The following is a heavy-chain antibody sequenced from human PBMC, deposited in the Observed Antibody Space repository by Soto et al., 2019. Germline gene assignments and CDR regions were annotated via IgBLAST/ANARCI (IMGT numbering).Heavy chain of an antibody. V-gene: IGHV1-18*01. Sequence: QVKLVQSGAEVKKPGASVKVSCKASGYTFTSYGISWVRQAPGQGLEWMGWISAYNGNTNYAQKLQGRVTMTTYTSASTAYMELRSLRSDDTAVYYCASVPTKGDYEGLLDYWGQGTLVTVSS. CDR2: ISAYNGNT. J-gene: IGHJ4*02. CDR3: ASVPTKGDYEGLLDY. CDR1: GYTFTSYG. D-gene: IGHD4-17*01.